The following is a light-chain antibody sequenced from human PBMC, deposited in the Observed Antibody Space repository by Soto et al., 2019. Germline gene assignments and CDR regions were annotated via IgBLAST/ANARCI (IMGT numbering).Light chain of an antibody. Sequence: DIVMTRSPDSLAVSLGERAAINCKSSQSVLYSSNNKNHLAWYQQKPGQPPKLLIYWASTRESGVPDRFSGSGSGTDFTLTISSLQAEDVAVYYCQQYYSPPYTFGQGTKLEIK. J-gene: IGKJ2*01. CDR3: QQYYSPPYT. CDR1: QSVLYSSNNKNH. CDR2: WAS. V-gene: IGKV4-1*01.